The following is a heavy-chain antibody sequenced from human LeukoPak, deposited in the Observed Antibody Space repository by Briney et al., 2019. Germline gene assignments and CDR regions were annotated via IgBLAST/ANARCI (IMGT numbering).Heavy chain of an antibody. Sequence: GGSLRLSCAASGLTVNTNFMSWVRQAPGKGLEWVSVIYSGGSTYYADSVKGRFTISRDIAKNPLYLKMNSLRAEDTDVYYCAREVLTGDAFDIWGQGTMVTVSS. D-gene: IGHD3-10*01. CDR3: AREVLTGDAFDI. CDR1: GLTVNTNF. CDR2: IYSGGST. J-gene: IGHJ3*02. V-gene: IGHV3-66*01.